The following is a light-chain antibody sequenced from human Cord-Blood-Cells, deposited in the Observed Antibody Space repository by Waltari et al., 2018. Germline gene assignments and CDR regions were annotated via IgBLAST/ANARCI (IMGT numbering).Light chain of an antibody. CDR1: SSDVGGYNY. CDR2: DVS. V-gene: IGLV2-14*01. J-gene: IGLJ3*02. Sequence: QSALTQPASVSGSPGQSITISCTGTSSDVGGYNYVSWYQQHPGKAPKVMSYDVSKRPSGVSNRFSGSKSGHTASLTISGLQAEDEADYYCSSYTSSSTWVFGGGTKLTVL. CDR3: SSYTSSSTWV.